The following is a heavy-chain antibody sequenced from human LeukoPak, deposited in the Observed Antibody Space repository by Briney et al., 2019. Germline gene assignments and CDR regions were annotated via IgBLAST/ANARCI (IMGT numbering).Heavy chain of an antibody. Sequence: PSETLSLTCTVSGGSISSSSYYWGWIRQPPGKGLEWIGSIYYSGSTYYNPSLKSRVTISVDTSKNQFSLKLSSVTAADTAVYYCARDLLVGATSYTIDYWGQGTLVTVSS. CDR2: IYYSGST. V-gene: IGHV4-39*07. CDR1: GGSISSSSYY. D-gene: IGHD1-26*01. J-gene: IGHJ4*02. CDR3: ARDLLVGATSYTIDY.